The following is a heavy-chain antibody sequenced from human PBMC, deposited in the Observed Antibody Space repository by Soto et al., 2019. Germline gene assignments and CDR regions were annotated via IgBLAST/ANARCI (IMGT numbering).Heavy chain of an antibody. V-gene: IGHV1-2*02. Sequence: ASVKVSCKASGYTFTNYYIHWVRQAPGQGLEWMGWINTGSGDTNYAQNFQGRVTLTSDTSINRVSMDLTSLTSDDTAVYYCARCDFGSVRWPFPYFDSWGQGTLVPVSS. CDR3: ARCDFGSVRWPFPYFDS. J-gene: IGHJ4*02. CDR1: GYTFTNYY. D-gene: IGHD3-3*01. CDR2: INTGSGDT.